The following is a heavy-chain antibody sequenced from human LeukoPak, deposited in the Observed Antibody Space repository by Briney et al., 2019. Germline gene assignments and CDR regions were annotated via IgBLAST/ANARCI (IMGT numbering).Heavy chain of an antibody. CDR2: INPNSGGT. D-gene: IGHD1-14*01. CDR1: GYTFTGYY. Sequence: GASVKVSCKASGYTFTGYYMHWVRQAPGQGLEWMGWINPNSGGTNYAQKFQGRVTMTRDTSISTAYMELSRLRSDDTAVYYCARTGEFRAARLGGRIDAFDIWGQGTMVTVSS. J-gene: IGHJ3*02. CDR3: ARTGEFRAARLGGRIDAFDI. V-gene: IGHV1-2*02.